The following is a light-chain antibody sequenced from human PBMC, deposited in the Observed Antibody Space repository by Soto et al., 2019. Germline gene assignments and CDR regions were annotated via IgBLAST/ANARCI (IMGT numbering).Light chain of an antibody. CDR1: QSVSSSY. Sequence: EIVLTQSPGTLSLSPGERATLSCRASQSVSSSYLAWYQQKPGQAPRLLIYNTSSRATGIPDRFSGSGSGTDFTLTICRLELEDFAVYYCQQYGSSLLTFGGGTKVDIK. CDR2: NTS. V-gene: IGKV3-20*01. CDR3: QQYGSSLLT. J-gene: IGKJ4*01.